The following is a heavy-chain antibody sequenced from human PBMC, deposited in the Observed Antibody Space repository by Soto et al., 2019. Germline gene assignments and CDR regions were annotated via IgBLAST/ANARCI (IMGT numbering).Heavy chain of an antibody. CDR1: GGTFSSYA. Sequence: QVQLVQSGAEVKKPGSSVKVSCKASGGTFSSYAISWVRQAPGQGLEWMGGIIPIFGTANYAQKFQGRVTITADESTSTAYMELSSLRSEDTAVYYCARESRGVIMGVYYYYGMDVWGQGTTVTVSS. CDR3: ARESRGVIMGVYYYYGMDV. V-gene: IGHV1-69*01. CDR2: IIPIFGTA. J-gene: IGHJ6*02. D-gene: IGHD3-3*01.